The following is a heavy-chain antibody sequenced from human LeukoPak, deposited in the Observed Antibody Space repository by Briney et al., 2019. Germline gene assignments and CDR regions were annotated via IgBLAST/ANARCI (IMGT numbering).Heavy chain of an antibody. D-gene: IGHD5-18*01. V-gene: IGHV1-18*01. J-gene: IGHJ4*02. CDR1: GYTFTSYG. CDR3: AREVLVDTAMDRTYYFDY. Sequence: GASVKVSCKASGYTFTSYGISWVRQAPGQGLEWMGWISAYNGNTNYAQKLQGRVTMTTDTSTSTAYMELRSLRSDDTAVYYCAREVLVDTAMDRTYYFDYRGQGTLVTVSS. CDR2: ISAYNGNT.